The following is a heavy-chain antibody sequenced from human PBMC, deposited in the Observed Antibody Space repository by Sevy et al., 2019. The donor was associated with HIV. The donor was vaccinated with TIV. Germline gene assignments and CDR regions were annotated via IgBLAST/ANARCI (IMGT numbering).Heavy chain of an antibody. V-gene: IGHV1-18*01. CDR3: AREGRGAYCSGGSCYSGRYYYYYGMDV. J-gene: IGHJ6*02. D-gene: IGHD2-15*01. Sequence: ASVKVSCKASGYTFTSYGISWVRQAPGQGLEWMGWISAYNGNTNYAQKLQGRVTMTTDTSTSTAYMELRSLRSDDTAGYYCAREGRGAYCSGGSCYSGRYYYYYGMDVWGQGTTVTVSS. CDR2: ISAYNGNT. CDR1: GYTFTSYG.